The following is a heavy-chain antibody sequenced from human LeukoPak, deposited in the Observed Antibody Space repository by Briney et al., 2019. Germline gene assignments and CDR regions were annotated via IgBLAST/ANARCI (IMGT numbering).Heavy chain of an antibody. D-gene: IGHD5-12*01. CDR1: GLTFSNYW. Sequence: GGSLRLSCAASGLTFSNYWIHWVRQAPGKGLVWISRIRSDGMETSYADSVKGRFTMSRDNAKNTVSLHMNSLRVEDTAVYYCAKDDAGLPDYWGQGTLVTVSS. CDR3: AKDDAGLPDY. CDR2: IRSDGMET. V-gene: IGHV3-74*01. J-gene: IGHJ4*02.